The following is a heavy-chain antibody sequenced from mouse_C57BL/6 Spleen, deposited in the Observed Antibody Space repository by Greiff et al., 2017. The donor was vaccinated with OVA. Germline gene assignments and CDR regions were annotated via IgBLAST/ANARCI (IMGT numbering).Heavy chain of an antibody. CDR2: IDPETGGT. D-gene: IGHD1-1*01. V-gene: IGHV1-15*01. Sequence: QVQLQQSGAELVRPGASVTLSCKASGYTFTDYEMHWVKQTPVHGLEWIGAIDPETGGTAYNQKFKGKAILTADKSSSTAYMELRSLTSEDSAVYYCTEGYYGSRRDWYFDVWGTGTTVTVSS. CDR1: GYTFTDYE. J-gene: IGHJ1*03. CDR3: TEGYYGSRRDWYFDV.